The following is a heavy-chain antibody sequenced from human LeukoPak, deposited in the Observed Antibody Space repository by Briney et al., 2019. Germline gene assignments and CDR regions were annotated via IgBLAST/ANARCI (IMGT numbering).Heavy chain of an antibody. CDR3: ARGMHHYDSSGYHGY. D-gene: IGHD3-22*01. CDR1: GGTFSSYA. CDR2: IIPIFGTA. J-gene: IGHJ4*02. Sequence: RASVKVSCKASGGTFSSYAISWVRQAPGQGLEWMGGIIPIFGTANYAQKFQGRVTITADESTSTAYMELSSLRSEDTAVYYCARGMHHYDSSGYHGYWGQGTLVTVSS. V-gene: IGHV1-69*13.